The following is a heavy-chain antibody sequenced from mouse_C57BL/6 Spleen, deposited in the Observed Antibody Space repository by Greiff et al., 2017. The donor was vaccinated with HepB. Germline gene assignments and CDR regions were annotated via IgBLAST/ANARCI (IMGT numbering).Heavy chain of an antibody. D-gene: IGHD2-3*01. Sequence: QVQLQQSRAELVRPGTSVKVSCKASGYAFTNYLIEWVKQRPGQGLEWIGVINPGSGGTNYNEKFKGKATLTADKSSSTAYMQLSSLTSEDSAVYFCAREDDGYYLDYWGQGTTLTVSS. CDR1: GYAFTNYL. J-gene: IGHJ2*01. V-gene: IGHV1-54*01. CDR2: INPGSGGT. CDR3: AREDDGYYLDY.